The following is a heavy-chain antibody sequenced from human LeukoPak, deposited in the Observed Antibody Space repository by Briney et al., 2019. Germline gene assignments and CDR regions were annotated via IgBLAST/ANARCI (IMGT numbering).Heavy chain of an antibody. J-gene: IGHJ2*01. V-gene: IGHV1-8*01. CDR3: ARGEWLRFIFDL. CDR1: GYTFTSYD. CDR2: MNPNSGNT. D-gene: IGHD5-12*01. Sequence: ASVKVSCKASGYTFTSYDINRVRQATGQGLEWMGWMNPNSGNTGYAQKFQGRVTMTRNTSISTAYMELSSLRSEDTAVYYCARGEWLRFIFDLWGRGTLVTVSS.